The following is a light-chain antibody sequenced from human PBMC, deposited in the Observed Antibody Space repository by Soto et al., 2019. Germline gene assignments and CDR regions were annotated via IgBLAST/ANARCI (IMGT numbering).Light chain of an antibody. J-gene: IGKJ1*01. Sequence: DIQMTQSPSALSAPVGDRVTITCRASQRISRWLAWYQQKPGKAPKLLIYEASDLESGVPSRFSGSGSGTEFTLTISSLQPDDFATYYCHQYDSYPETFGQGTKVEIK. CDR2: EAS. V-gene: IGKV1-5*03. CDR1: QRISRW. CDR3: HQYDSYPET.